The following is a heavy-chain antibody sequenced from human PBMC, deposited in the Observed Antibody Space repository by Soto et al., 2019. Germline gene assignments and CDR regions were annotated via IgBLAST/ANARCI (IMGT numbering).Heavy chain of an antibody. CDR1: GGTFSSYT. Sequence: QVQLVQSGAEVKKPGSSVKVSCKASGGTFSSYTISWVRQAPGQGLEWMGRIIPILGIANYAQKFQGRVTITADKSTSTAYMELSSPRSEDTAVYYCARVGEDIVVVPAADRYYYYYGMDVWGQGTTVTVSS. V-gene: IGHV1-69*02. CDR3: ARVGEDIVVVPAADRYYYYYGMDV. J-gene: IGHJ6*02. D-gene: IGHD2-2*01. CDR2: IIPILGIA.